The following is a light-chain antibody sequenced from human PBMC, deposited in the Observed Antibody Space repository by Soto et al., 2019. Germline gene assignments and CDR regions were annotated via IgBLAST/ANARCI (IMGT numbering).Light chain of an antibody. CDR3: QVYNSNLEA. J-gene: IGKJ1*01. Sequence: SPSTXSLKERERVPPSWRVSESVSTNLAWYKKKARKAXRXXXYGESTRETGIPARLSGSGSGKEFNLNISSIQPDDFVTYYCQVYNSNLEAFGEGTHVDI. V-gene: IGKV3-15*01. CDR1: ESVSTN. CDR2: GES.